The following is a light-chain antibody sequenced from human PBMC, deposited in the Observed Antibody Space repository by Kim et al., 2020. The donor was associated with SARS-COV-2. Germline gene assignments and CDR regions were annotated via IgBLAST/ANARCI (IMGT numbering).Light chain of an antibody. CDR2: YDR. CDR1: NIGSKS. V-gene: IGLV3-21*01. Sequence: APGETARITCGGTNIGSKSVHWYKQRPGRAPVLVIYYDRDRPSGIPERFSGSNSGNTATLTISGVEAGDEADYYCQVWDTNTDHHVFGSGTKVTVL. J-gene: IGLJ1*01. CDR3: QVWDTNTDHHV.